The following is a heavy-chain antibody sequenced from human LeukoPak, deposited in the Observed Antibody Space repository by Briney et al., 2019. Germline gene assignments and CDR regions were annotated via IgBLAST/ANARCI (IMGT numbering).Heavy chain of an antibody. CDR3: ASTMVRGVFNWFDP. Sequence: PSETLSLTCTVSGGSISSYYWSWLRQPPGKGLEWIGYIYYSGSTNYNPSLKSRVTISVDTSKNQFSLKLSSVTAADTAVYYCASTMVRGVFNWFDPWGQGTLVTVSS. V-gene: IGHV4-59*01. J-gene: IGHJ5*02. CDR2: IYYSGST. D-gene: IGHD3-10*01. CDR1: GGSISSYY.